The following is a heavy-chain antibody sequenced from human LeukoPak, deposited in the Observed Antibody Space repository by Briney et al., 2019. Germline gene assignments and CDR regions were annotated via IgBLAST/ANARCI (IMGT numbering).Heavy chain of an antibody. CDR3: ARDPDSSGYYPEYYFDY. J-gene: IGHJ4*02. CDR2: IWYDGSNK. CDR1: GFTFSSYG. D-gene: IGHD3-22*01. V-gene: IGHV3-33*01. Sequence: GGSLRLSCAASGFTFSSYGMHWVRQAPGKGLEWVAVIWYDGSNKYYADSVKGRFTISRDNSKNTLYLQMNSLRAEDTAVYYCARDPDSSGYYPEYYFDYWGQGTLVTVSS.